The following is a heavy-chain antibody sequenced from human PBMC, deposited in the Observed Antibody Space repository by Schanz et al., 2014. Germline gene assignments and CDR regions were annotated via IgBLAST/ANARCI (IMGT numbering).Heavy chain of an antibody. CDR3: ARESSNDIVLVPGAVFDH. V-gene: IGHV3-30*03. Sequence: VQLVESGGGLVKPGGSLRLSCAASGFVFGDYYMTWIRQAPGKGLEWVAFVPFDGSQKFYADSVKGRFTISRDNSKNTVYLQMNSLRPGDTAVYYCARESSNDIVLVPGAVFDHWGQGILVTVSS. CDR1: GFVFGDYY. CDR2: VPFDGSQK. D-gene: IGHD2-2*01. J-gene: IGHJ4*02.